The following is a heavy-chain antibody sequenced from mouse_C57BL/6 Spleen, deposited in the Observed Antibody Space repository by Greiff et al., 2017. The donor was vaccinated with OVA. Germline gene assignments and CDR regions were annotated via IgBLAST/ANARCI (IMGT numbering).Heavy chain of an antibody. CDR2: ISNGGGST. CDR1: GFTFSDYY. CDR3: ARHGLDYYYGSSPFAY. J-gene: IGHJ3*01. Sequence: EVKLMESGGGLVQPGGSLKLSCAASGFTFSDYYMYWVRQTPEKRLEWVAYISNGGGSTYYPDTVKGRFTISRDNAKNTLYLQMSLLKSEDTAMYYCARHGLDYYYGSSPFAYWGQGTLVTVSA. V-gene: IGHV5-12*01. D-gene: IGHD1-1*01.